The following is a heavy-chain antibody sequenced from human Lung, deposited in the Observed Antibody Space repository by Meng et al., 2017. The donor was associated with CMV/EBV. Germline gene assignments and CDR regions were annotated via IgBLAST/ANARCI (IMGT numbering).Heavy chain of an antibody. CDR1: GYTFTNYG. V-gene: IGHV1-18*01. CDR2: ISAYDGDR. D-gene: IGHD2-2*01. J-gene: IGHJ5*02. CDR3: ARDLEYCGSSSCYEDCFDP. Sequence: AXVXVSXXASGYTFTNYGVSWVRQAPGQGLEWMGWISAYDGDRNYARKFQGRVTMTTDTSTSTAYMELRSLRSDDTAVYYCARDLEYCGSSSCYEDCFDPWGQGXLVTVSS.